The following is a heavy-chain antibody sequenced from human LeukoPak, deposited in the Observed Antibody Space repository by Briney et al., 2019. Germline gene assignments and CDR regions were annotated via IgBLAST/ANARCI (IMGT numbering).Heavy chain of an antibody. V-gene: IGHV1-2*02. Sequence: ASVKVSCKASGYTFTGYYMHWVRQAPGQGLEWMGWINPNSGGTNYAQKFQGRVTMTRDTSISTAYMELSRLRSDDTAVYYCARDRGSYFSDAFDIWGQGTMVTLSS. CDR1: GYTFTGYY. CDR3: ARDRGSYFSDAFDI. D-gene: IGHD1-26*01. J-gene: IGHJ3*02. CDR2: INPNSGGT.